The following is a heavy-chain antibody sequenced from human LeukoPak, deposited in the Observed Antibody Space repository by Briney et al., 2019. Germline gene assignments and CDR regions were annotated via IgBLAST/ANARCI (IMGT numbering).Heavy chain of an antibody. Sequence: PSQTLSLTCTVSGGSISSGSYYWSWVRQPAGKGLEWIGRIYTSGSTNYNPSLKSRVTMSVDTSKNQFSLKLSSVTAADTAVYYCARGAAVPGTKPEYFDYWGQGTLVTVSS. J-gene: IGHJ4*02. D-gene: IGHD6-19*01. CDR2: IYTSGST. CDR3: ARGAAVPGTKPEYFDY. V-gene: IGHV4-61*02. CDR1: GGSISSGSYY.